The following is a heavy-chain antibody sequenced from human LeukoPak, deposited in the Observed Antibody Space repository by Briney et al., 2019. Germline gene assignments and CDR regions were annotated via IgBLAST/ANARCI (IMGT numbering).Heavy chain of an antibody. D-gene: IGHD2-15*01. V-gene: IGHV5-51*01. J-gene: IGHJ4*02. CDR2: INPSDSNT. Sequence: GESLKISCEGSGHSFTNYWICWVRQKPGKGLGWMGIINPSDSNTRYSPSFQGQVTISVDKSISTAYLQWSSLKASDTAMYYCARHGPSSCGIDYWAQGTLVTVSS. CDR1: GHSFTNYW. CDR3: ARHGPSSCGIDY.